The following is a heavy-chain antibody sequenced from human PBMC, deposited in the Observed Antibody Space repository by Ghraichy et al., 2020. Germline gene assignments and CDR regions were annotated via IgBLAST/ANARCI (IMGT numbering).Heavy chain of an antibody. CDR3: ARHRDPDSDV. CDR2: ISSTGAAI. J-gene: IGHJ6*02. V-gene: IGHV3-11*01. CDR1: GFTFSDYY. Sequence: GGSLRLSCEASGFTFSDYYMNWIRQAPGKGLEWISYISSTGAAINYADSVRGRFTISRDNAKNSLYLQMNSLRPEDTAVYYCARHRDPDSDVWGQGTTVTVSS.